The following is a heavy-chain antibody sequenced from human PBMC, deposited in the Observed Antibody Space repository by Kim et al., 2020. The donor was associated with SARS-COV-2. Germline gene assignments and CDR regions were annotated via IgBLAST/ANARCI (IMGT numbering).Heavy chain of an antibody. CDR1: GGSISSFY. V-gene: IGHV4-59*13. CDR2: IYYSGST. CDR3: SGGVGFDP. J-gene: IGHJ5*02. D-gene: IGHD2-8*02. Sequence: SETLSLTCTVSGGSISSFYWSWIRQPPGKGLEWIGYIYYSGSTNYNPSLKSRVTMSVDTSKKQLPLKLSPVTAADTAVYYCSGGVGFDPWGQGTPLTVSS.